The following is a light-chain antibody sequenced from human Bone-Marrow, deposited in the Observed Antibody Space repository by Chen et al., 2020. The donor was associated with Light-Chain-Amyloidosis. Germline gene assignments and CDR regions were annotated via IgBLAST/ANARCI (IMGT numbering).Light chain of an antibody. CDR1: SSDVGAYNY. CDR2: EVT. V-gene: IGLV2-8*01. J-gene: IGLJ2*01. Sequence: QSALTQPPSASGSPGQSVTISCTGTSSDVGAYNYVSWYQLLPGKAPKLMIYEVTKRPSGVPGRFSGFKSGNTASLTVSGLQAEDEAEYYCCSYAGADNHVFFGGGTKLTVL. CDR3: CSYAGADNHVF.